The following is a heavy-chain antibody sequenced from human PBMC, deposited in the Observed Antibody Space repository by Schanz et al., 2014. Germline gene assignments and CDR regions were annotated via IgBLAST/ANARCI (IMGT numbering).Heavy chain of an antibody. CDR3: AKGRFGELSAFDI. J-gene: IGHJ3*02. CDR1: GFMFSIYG. D-gene: IGHD3-10*01. CDR2: ISYDGSKK. V-gene: IGHV3-30*18. Sequence: QVQLVESGGGVVQPGRSLRLSCAASGFMFSIYGMHWVRQAPGKGLEWVGVISYDGSKKSYADSVKGRFTISRDNSKNTLYLQMNSLRAEDTAVYYCAKGRFGELSAFDIWGQGTMVTVSS.